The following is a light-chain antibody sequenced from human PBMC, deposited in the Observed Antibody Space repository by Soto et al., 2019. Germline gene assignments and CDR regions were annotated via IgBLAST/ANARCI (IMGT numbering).Light chain of an antibody. Sequence: EVVMTQSPATLSVSLGERATLSCRASQTIRSSLAWYQQKPGQAPRLLIYGASTRATDIPARFGGSGSGTEFTLTISRLEPEDFAVYYCQQYGRSPFTFGPGTKVDIK. V-gene: IGKV3-15*01. CDR3: QQYGRSPFT. J-gene: IGKJ3*01. CDR1: QTIRSS. CDR2: GAS.